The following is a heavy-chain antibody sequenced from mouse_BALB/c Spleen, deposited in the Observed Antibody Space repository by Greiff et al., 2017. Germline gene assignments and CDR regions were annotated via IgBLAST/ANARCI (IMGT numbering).Heavy chain of an antibody. Sequence: EVHLVESGGGLVQPGGSLRLSCATSGFTFSDFYMEWVRQPPGKRLEWIAASRNKANDYTTEYSASVKGRFIVSRDTSQSILYLQMNALRAEDTAIYYCARDAVYYRGAMENRGQGTSVTVSA. D-gene: IGHD2-12*01. V-gene: IGHV7-1*02. CDR3: ARDAVYYRGAMEN. CDR1: GFTFSDFY. J-gene: IGHJ4*01. CDR2: SRNKANDYTT.